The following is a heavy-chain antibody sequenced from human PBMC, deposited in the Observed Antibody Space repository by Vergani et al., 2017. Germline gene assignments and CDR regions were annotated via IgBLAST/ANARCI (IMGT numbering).Heavy chain of an antibody. Sequence: QVQLVQSGAEVKKPGSSVKVSCKASGGTFSSYAISWVRQAPGQGLEWMGRIIPIFGTANYAQKFQGRVTITADESTSTAYMELSSLRSEDTAVYYCARDRVVIAAGTTTISKGNWFDPWGQGTLVTVSS. V-gene: IGHV1-69*13. CDR2: IIPIFGTA. D-gene: IGHD6-13*01. CDR1: GGTFSSYA. CDR3: ARDRVVIAAGTTTISKGNWFDP. J-gene: IGHJ5*02.